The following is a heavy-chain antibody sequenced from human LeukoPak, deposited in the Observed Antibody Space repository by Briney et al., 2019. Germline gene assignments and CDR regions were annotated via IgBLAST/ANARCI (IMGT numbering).Heavy chain of an antibody. CDR1: GFTFSSYA. CDR2: ISSNGGST. CDR3: ARQTMVRNTDYFDY. D-gene: IGHD3-10*01. J-gene: IGHJ4*02. Sequence: PGGSLRLSCAASGFTFSSYAMHWVRQAPGKGLEYVSAISSNGGSTYYANSVKGRFTISRDNSKNMLYLQMGSLRAEDMAVYYCARQTMVRNTDYFDYWGQGTLVTVSS. V-gene: IGHV3-64*01.